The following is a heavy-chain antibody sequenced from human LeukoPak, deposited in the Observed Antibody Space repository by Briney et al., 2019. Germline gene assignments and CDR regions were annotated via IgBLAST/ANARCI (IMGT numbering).Heavy chain of an antibody. J-gene: IGHJ5*02. CDR2: IYYSGST. Sequence: KASETLSLTCTVSGGSISSSSYYWGWIRQPPGKGLEWIVSIYYSGSTYYNPSRKSRVTISVDTSKNQFSLKLSSVTAADTAVYYCARGYSSSWYDGDNWFDPWGQGTLVTVSS. D-gene: IGHD6-13*01. CDR1: GGSISSSSYY. CDR3: ARGYSSSWYDGDNWFDP. V-gene: IGHV4-39*01.